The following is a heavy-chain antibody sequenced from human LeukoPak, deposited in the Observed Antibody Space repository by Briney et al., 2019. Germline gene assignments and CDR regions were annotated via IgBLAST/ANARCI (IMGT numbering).Heavy chain of an antibody. J-gene: IGHJ4*02. CDR2: IWYDGSNK. V-gene: IGHV3-30*02. Sequence: GGSLRLSCAASGFTFSSYGMHWVRQAPGKGLEWVAFIWYDGSNKYYADSVKGRFTISRDNSKNTLYLQMNSLRAEDTAVYYCAGGDYEIDYWGQGTLVTVSS. CDR3: AGGDYEIDY. D-gene: IGHD4-17*01. CDR1: GFTFSSYG.